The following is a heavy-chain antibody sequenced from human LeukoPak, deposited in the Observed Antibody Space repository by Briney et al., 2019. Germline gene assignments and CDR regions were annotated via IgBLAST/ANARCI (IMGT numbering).Heavy chain of an antibody. Sequence: SETLSLTCTVSGGSISSYYWSWIRQPAGKGLEWIGRIYTSGSTNYNPSLKSRVTISVDTSKNQFSLKLSSMTAADTAVYYCARLGYCSSTSCPPVDVWGQGTTVTVSS. J-gene: IGHJ6*02. V-gene: IGHV4-4*07. CDR2: IYTSGST. CDR1: GGSISSYY. D-gene: IGHD2-2*01. CDR3: ARLGYCSSTSCPPVDV.